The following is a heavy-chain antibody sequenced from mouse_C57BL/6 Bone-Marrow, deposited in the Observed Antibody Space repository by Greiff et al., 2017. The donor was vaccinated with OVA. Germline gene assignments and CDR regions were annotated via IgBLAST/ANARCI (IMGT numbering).Heavy chain of an antibody. D-gene: IGHD4-1*01. CDR3: ARFSWDVEAMDY. J-gene: IGHJ4*01. Sequence: VQLQQPGAELVKPGASVKLSCKASGYTFTSYWMHWVKQRPGQGLEWIGMIHPNSGSTNYNEKFKSKATLTVDKSSSTAYLQLSSLTSEDSAVNYCARFSWDVEAMDYWGQGTSVTVSS. CDR1: GYTFTSYW. CDR2: IHPNSGST. V-gene: IGHV1-64*01.